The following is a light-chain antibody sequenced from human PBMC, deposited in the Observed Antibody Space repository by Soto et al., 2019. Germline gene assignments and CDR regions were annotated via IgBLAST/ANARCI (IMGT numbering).Light chain of an antibody. V-gene: IGKV1-5*03. CDR2: QAS. CDR1: QRINNW. CDR3: QQYNSHWSWT. J-gene: IGKJ1*01. Sequence: DIQMTQSPSTLAASAGDRVTITCRASQRINNWLAWYQQKPGKAPKLLIYQASTLQSGVPPRFSGSGFGTEFTLTISNLQPEDVAMYYCQQYNSHWSWTFGQGTKVKI.